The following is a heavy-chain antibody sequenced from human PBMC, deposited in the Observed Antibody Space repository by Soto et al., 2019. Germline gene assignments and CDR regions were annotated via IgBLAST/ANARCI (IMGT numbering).Heavy chain of an antibody. CDR3: ARVFFRLLAFDI. D-gene: IGHD3-22*01. J-gene: IGHJ3*02. V-gene: IGHV1-18*01. CDR2: ISAYNGNT. CDR1: GYTFTTYG. Sequence: QVQLVQSGGEVKKPGASVKVSCKASGYTFTTYGISWVRQAPGQGLEWMGWISAYNGNTSYAQKLQGRVTMTTDTATSTAYMELRSLRSDDTAVYYCARVFFRLLAFDIWGQGTMVTVSS.